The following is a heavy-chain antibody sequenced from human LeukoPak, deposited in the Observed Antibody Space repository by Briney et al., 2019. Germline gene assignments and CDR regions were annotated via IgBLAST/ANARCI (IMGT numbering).Heavy chain of an antibody. Sequence: GGSLRLSCAASGFTFSSYSMNWVRQAPGKGLEWVSSISRSSAYIYYADSVKGRFTISRDNAKNSLYLQMNSLRAEDTAVYYCAKCILTGYYKGYMDVWGKGTTVTISS. CDR3: AKCILTGYYKGYMDV. J-gene: IGHJ6*03. V-gene: IGHV3-21*04. CDR2: ISRSSAYI. D-gene: IGHD3-9*01. CDR1: GFTFSSYS.